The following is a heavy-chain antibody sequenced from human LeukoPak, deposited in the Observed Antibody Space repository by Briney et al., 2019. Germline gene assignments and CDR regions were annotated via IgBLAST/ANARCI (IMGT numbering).Heavy chain of an antibody. D-gene: IGHD6-19*01. CDR2: ISSKGGTT. CDR1: GFNFSGYL. V-gene: IGHV3-64D*06. J-gene: IGHJ3*02. Sequence: GGSLRLSCSAYGFNFSGYLMEWVRQAPGKGLKSVSVISSKGGTTDYTESVKGRFNVSRDNSQNTLFLEMSSLRAEDTAVYYCVRHSVTQSTSGWYGALDIWGQGTMVVVSS. CDR3: VRHSVTQSTSGWYGALDI.